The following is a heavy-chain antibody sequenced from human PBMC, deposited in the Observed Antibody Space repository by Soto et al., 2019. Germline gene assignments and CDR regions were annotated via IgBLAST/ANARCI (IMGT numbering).Heavy chain of an antibody. CDR1: GFTFSNYG. V-gene: IGHV3-23*01. CDR3: AKDRVSTGSYSLDF. Sequence: EVQLLESGGGLVQPGGSLRVSCAASGFTFSNYGMSWVRQAPEAGLEWVSTVSGSGVTSYADSVRGRFTISRDNSKNTLYLQMNSLRDEDTAIYYYAKDRVSTGSYSLDFWGQGTLVTVSS. CDR2: VSGSGVT. J-gene: IGHJ4*02. D-gene: IGHD1-26*01.